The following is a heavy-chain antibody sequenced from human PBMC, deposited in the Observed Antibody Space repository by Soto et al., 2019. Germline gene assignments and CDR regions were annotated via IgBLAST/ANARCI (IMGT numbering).Heavy chain of an antibody. V-gene: IGHV1-24*01. D-gene: IGHD6-13*01. CDR2: FDPEDGET. Sequence: ASVKVSCKVSGYTLTELSMHWVRQAPGKGLEWMGGFDPEDGETIYAQKFQGRVTMTEDTSTDTAYMELSSLRSEDTAVYYCATKGRWYVGYYYYGMDVRGQGTTVTVSS. J-gene: IGHJ6*02. CDR1: GYTLTELS. CDR3: ATKGRWYVGYYYYGMDV.